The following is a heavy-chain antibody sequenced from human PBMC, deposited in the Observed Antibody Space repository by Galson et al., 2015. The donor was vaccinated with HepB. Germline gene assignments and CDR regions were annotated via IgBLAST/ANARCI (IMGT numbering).Heavy chain of an antibody. CDR3: ARGYSGSGTTYYMDV. CDR2: INPNSGGT. CDR1: GYTFTGNY. V-gene: IGHV1-2*02. J-gene: IGHJ6*03. D-gene: IGHD3-10*01. Sequence: SVKVSCKASGYTFTGNYIHWIRQAPGQGLEWMGWINPNSGGTNYAQKFQGRVTLTRDTSISTAYMELRRLTSDDTAVYYCARGYSGSGTTYYMDVWGTGTTVTVSS.